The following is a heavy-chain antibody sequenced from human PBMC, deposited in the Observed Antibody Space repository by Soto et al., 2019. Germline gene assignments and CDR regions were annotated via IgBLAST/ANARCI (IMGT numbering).Heavy chain of an antibody. CDR2: INSDGSST. CDR3: AKVIEAVGGDFDY. CDR1: GFTFSSYW. V-gene: IGHV3-74*01. Sequence: EVQLVESGGGLVQPGGSLRLSCAASGFTFSSYWMHWVRQAPGKGLVWVSRINSDGSSTSYADSVKGRFTISRYNAKNMLYLQMNGLRAEDRAVYYCAKVIEAVGGDFDYWGQGTLVTVSS. J-gene: IGHJ4*02. D-gene: IGHD6-13*01.